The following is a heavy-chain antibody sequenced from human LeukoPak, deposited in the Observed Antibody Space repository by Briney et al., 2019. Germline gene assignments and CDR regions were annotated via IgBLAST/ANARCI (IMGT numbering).Heavy chain of an antibody. CDR3: AKARLHDYYDSSGYYPDFDY. D-gene: IGHD3-22*01. V-gene: IGHV3-23*01. Sequence: PGGSLRLSCAASGFTFNSYAMSWVRQAPGKGLEWVSTITGSGGSTYYADSVKGRFTISRDNSKNTLYLQMNSLRAEDTAVYYCAKARLHDYYDSSGYYPDFDYWGQGTLVTVSS. CDR1: GFTFNSYA. J-gene: IGHJ4*02. CDR2: ITGSGGST.